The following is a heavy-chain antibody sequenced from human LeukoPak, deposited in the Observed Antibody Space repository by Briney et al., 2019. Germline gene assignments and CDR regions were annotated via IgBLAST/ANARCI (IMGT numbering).Heavy chain of an antibody. Sequence: ASVKVSCKASGYTFTGYYMHWVRQAPGQGLEWMGWINPNSGGTNYAQKFQGRVTMTRDTSISTAYMELSRLRSDDTAVYYCARSGNYDSSDEPDAFDIWGQGTMVTVSS. CDR2: INPNSGGT. D-gene: IGHD3-22*01. CDR1: GYTFTGYY. V-gene: IGHV1-2*02. CDR3: ARSGNYDSSDEPDAFDI. J-gene: IGHJ3*02.